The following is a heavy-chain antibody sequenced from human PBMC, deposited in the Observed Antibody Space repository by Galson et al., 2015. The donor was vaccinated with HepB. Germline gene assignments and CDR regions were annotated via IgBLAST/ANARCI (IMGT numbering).Heavy chain of an antibody. CDR3: AKGYYYDSSGYYGYYYYYMDV. V-gene: IGHV3-23*01. J-gene: IGHJ6*03. D-gene: IGHD3-22*01. Sequence: SLRLSCAASGFTFSSYAMSWVRQAPGKGLEWVSAISGSGGSTYYADSVKGRFTISRDNSKNTLYLQMNSLRAEDTAVYYCAKGYYYDSSGYYGYYYYYMDVWGKGTTVTVSS. CDR1: GFTFSSYA. CDR2: ISGSGGST.